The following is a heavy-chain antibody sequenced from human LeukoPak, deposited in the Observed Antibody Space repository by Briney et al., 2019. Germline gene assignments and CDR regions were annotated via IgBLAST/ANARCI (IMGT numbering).Heavy chain of an antibody. J-gene: IGHJ4*02. CDR2: IKQDGSEK. D-gene: IGHD2-2*01. Sequence: GGSLRLSCAASGFTFSSYWMSWVRQAPGKGLEWMANIKQDGSEKHYVDSVKGRFTISRDNAKNSLYLQMNSLRAEDTAVYYCTTSRTFDYWGQGTLVTVSS. CDR1: GFTFSSYW. CDR3: TTSRTFDY. V-gene: IGHV3-7*01.